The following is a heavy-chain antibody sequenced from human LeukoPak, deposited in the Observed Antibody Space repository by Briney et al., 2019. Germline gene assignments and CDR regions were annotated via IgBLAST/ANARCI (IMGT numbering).Heavy chain of an antibody. V-gene: IGHV4-4*09. J-gene: IGHJ4*02. CDR2: IYTSGST. CDR3: ARQHYDILTGFRAFDY. CDR1: GGSISSYY. D-gene: IGHD3-9*01. Sequence: SETLSLTCTVAGGSISSYYCSWIRQPPGKGLEWIGYIYTSGSTNYNPSLKSRVTISVDTSKNQFSLKLSSVTAADTAVYYCARQHYDILTGFRAFDYWGQGTLVTVSS.